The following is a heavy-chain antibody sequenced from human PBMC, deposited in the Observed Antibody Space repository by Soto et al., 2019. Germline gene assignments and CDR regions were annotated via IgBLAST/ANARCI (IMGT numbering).Heavy chain of an antibody. D-gene: IGHD6-13*01. CDR3: GRGPSPRAPAGGTPYYYAMDV. Sequence: GASVKVSCKASGYDFTAYDINWVRQASGQGLEWMGWMNPIKGATGSARRFQGRVSMTRNTATGTAYLELTSLRSDDSAVYYCGRGPSPRAPAGGTPYYYAMDVWGQGTTVTVSS. J-gene: IGHJ6*02. CDR2: MNPIKGAT. V-gene: IGHV1-8*02. CDR1: GYDFTAYD.